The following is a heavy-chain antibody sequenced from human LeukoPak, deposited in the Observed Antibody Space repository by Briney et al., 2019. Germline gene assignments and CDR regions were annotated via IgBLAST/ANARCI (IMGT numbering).Heavy chain of an antibody. J-gene: IGHJ5*02. CDR2: INPSGGST. CDR3: ARECRVAVAGTPNWFDP. D-gene: IGHD6-19*01. V-gene: IGHV1-46*01. Sequence: ASVTVSFKASGYTFTSYYMHWVRQAPGQGLEWMGIINPSGGSTSYAQKFQGRVTMTRDMSTSTVYMELSSLRSEDTAVYYCARECRVAVAGTPNWFDPWGQGTLVTVSS. CDR1: GYTFTSYY.